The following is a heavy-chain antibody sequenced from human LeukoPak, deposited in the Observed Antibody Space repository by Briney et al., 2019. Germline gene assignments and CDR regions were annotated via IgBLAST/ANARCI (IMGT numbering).Heavy chain of an antibody. CDR2: INHNSGDT. V-gene: IGHV1-2*02. CDR3: ATQRGSYLWGTDFDY. CDR1: GYTFTGYH. Sequence: ASVTVSCKASGYTFTGYHLHWVRQAPGQGVEWMGCINHNSGDTKYAQNIQGRVTMTRDTSISTAYMELSRLRTDDTAVYYCATQRGSYLWGTDFDYWGQGTLVTVSS. J-gene: IGHJ4*02. D-gene: IGHD3-16*01.